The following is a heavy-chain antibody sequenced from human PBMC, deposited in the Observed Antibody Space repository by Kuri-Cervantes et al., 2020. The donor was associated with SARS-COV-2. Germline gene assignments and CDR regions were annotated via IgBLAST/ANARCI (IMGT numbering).Heavy chain of an antibody. CDR1: GGPISSYY. J-gene: IGHJ4*02. CDR2: IYTSGST. CDR3: ARESAQGTFGGVIVIIDY. Sequence: ETLSLTCTVSGGPISSYYWSWIRQPAGKGLEWIGRIYTSGSTNYNPSLKSRVTMSVDTSKNQFSLKLSSVTAADTAVYYCARESAQGTFGGVIVIIDYWGQGTLVTVSS. V-gene: IGHV4-4*07. D-gene: IGHD3-16*02.